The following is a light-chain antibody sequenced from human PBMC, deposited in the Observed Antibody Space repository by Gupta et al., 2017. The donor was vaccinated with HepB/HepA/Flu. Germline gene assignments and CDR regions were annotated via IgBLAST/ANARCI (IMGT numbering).Light chain of an antibody. J-gene: IGKJ2*01. CDR1: ESISSY. CDR3: QQSYSTLMYT. CDR2: LAS. Sequence: DIQMTQSPSSLSASVGDRVTISCRASESISSYLNWYQQKPGKVPKLLIYLASSLQSGVPSRFSGSGVGTDFTLTISSGQPEDFATYYCQQSYSTLMYTFGQGTKLEIK. V-gene: IGKV1-39*01.